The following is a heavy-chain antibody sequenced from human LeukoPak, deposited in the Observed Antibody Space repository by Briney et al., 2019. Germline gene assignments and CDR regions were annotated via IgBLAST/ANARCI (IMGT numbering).Heavy chain of an antibody. V-gene: IGHV3-11*06. J-gene: IGHJ4*02. CDR2: IRSSSRYT. Sequence: GRSLSLSCAVSGFTSSDFYMSWVRQAAGEGLEWVSYIRSSSRYTDYAGSVTGRFTIYRDNAKNSLYLQMNAVRAEDAGVYYCARGPPSGGYRYAYYLWGQGTLVTVPS. CDR1: GFTSSDFY. CDR3: ARGPPSGGYRYAYYL. D-gene: IGHD5-18*01.